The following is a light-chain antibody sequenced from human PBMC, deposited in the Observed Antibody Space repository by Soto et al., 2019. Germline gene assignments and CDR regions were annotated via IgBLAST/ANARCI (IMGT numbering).Light chain of an antibody. V-gene: IGKV3-11*01. CDR2: DTF. CDR1: QSISTK. CDR3: HQRKSWPRT. Sequence: IVMTQSPATLSVSPGERATLSCRASQSISTKLAWYQQKPGQAPRLLIYDTFNRATGIPARFSGSGSGTDFTLTISSLEPEDFAVYYCHQRKSWPRTFGQGTKVEVK. J-gene: IGKJ1*01.